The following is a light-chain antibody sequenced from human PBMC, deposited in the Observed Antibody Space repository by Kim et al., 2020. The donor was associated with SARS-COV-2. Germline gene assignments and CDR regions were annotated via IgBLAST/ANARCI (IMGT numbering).Light chain of an antibody. Sequence: EIVLTQSPGTLALSPGERATLSCRASQTVTSNYLAWYQQKPGQAPRLLIYGASSRAIGIPDRFSGGGSGTDFTLTISKLEPEDYAMYYCQQYGSSPLAFGQGTKVDIK. CDR1: QTVTSNY. V-gene: IGKV3-20*01. CDR3: QQYGSSPLA. J-gene: IGKJ1*01. CDR2: GAS.